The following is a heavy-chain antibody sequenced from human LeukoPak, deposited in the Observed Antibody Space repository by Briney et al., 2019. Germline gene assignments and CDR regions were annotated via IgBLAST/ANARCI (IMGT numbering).Heavy chain of an antibody. J-gene: IGHJ4*02. CDR1: AASPSSYY. Sequence: SETLPLTCPATAASPSSYYWSWLRQPPGTGLAWIGYIYYSGSTNYNPSLKSRVTISVDTSKPQFSLKLSSVTAADTAVYYCARELVGAALDNWGQGALGTVSS. D-gene: IGHD1-26*01. CDR3: ARELVGAALDN. V-gene: IGHV4-59*01. CDR2: IYYSGST.